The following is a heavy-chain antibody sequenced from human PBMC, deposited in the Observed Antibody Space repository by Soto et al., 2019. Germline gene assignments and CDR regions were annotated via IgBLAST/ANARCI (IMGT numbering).Heavy chain of an antibody. CDR2: INAANGYT. J-gene: IGHJ4*02. Sequence: QVQLVQSGAEVKKPGASVKVSCKASGYSFTSFPIHWVRQAPGQGLECMGWINAANGYTRYSQKFQGRVTITRDTTATTAYMDLSSLTSEDPAVYYCARGGGLDDWGQGTLSTVSS. V-gene: IGHV1-3*01. CDR1: GYSFTSFP. CDR3: ARGGGLDD. D-gene: IGHD3-10*01.